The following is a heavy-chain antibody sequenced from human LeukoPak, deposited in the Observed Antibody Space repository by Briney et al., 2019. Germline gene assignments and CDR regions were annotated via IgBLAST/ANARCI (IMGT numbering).Heavy chain of an antibody. J-gene: IGHJ3*02. CDR2: ISYDGSNK. CDR1: GFTFSSYA. Sequence: LSGGSLRLSCAASGFTFSSYAMHWVRQAPGKGLEWVAVISYDGSNKYYADSVKGRFTISRDNSKNTLYLQMNSLRAEDTAVYYCAKAITMIVVVIDWGAFDIWGQGTMVTVSS. D-gene: IGHD3-22*01. V-gene: IGHV3-30-3*01. CDR3: AKAITMIVVVIDWGAFDI.